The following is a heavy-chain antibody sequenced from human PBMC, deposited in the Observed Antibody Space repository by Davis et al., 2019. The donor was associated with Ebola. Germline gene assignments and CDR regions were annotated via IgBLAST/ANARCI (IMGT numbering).Heavy chain of an antibody. CDR1: GYSFTSYW. CDR3: ARPFYGDYPLEAFDI. Sequence: GESLKISCKGSGYSFTSYWIGWVRQMPGKGLEWMGIIYPGDSDTRYSPSFQGQVTISADKSISTAYLQWSSLKASDTAMYYCARPFYGDYPLEAFDIWGQGTMVTVSS. J-gene: IGHJ3*02. V-gene: IGHV5-51*01. D-gene: IGHD4-17*01. CDR2: IYPGDSDT.